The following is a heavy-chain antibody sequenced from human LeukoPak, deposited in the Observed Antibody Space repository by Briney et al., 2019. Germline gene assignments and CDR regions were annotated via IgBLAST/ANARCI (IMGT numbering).Heavy chain of an antibody. CDR2: ISNEGSNK. Sequence: PGGSLRLSCAASGFTFSSYAMHWVRPAPGKGLEWEAVISNEGSNKYYADSVKGRVTISRDNSKNTLDLQMNSLRAEDTAVYYCARDIVGNTMMIGYWGQGTLVTVSS. J-gene: IGHJ4*02. V-gene: IGHV3-30*04. CDR1: GFTFSSYA. CDR3: ARDIVGNTMMIGY. D-gene: IGHD3-22*01.